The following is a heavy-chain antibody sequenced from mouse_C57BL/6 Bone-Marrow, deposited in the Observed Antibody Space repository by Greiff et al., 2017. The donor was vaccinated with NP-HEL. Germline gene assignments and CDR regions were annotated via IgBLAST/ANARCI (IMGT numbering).Heavy chain of an antibody. V-gene: IGHV1-81*01. Sequence: QVQLQQSGAELARPGASVKLSCKASGYTFTSYGISWVKQRTGQGLEWIGEIYPRSGNTYYNEKFQGKATLTADKSSSTAYMELRSLTSEDSAVYFCATGIITTVVPFFDYWGQGTTLTVSS. D-gene: IGHD1-1*01. J-gene: IGHJ2*01. CDR2: IYPRSGNT. CDR3: ATGIITTVVPFFDY. CDR1: GYTFTSYG.